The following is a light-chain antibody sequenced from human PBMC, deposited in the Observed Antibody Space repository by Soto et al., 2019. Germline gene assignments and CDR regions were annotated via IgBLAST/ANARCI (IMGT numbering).Light chain of an antibody. V-gene: IGKV1-8*01. CDR1: QGISSY. CDR2: AAS. Sequence: AIRMTQSPSSFSASTGDRVTITCRASQGISSYFAWYQQKPGKAPKLLIYAASTLQSGVPSMFSGSGSGTDFTLTISGLQSEDFATYYCQHYYSYPRTFGQGTKVEIK. J-gene: IGKJ1*01. CDR3: QHYYSYPRT.